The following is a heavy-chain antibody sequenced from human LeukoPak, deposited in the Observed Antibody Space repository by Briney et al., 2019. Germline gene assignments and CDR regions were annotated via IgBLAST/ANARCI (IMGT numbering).Heavy chain of an antibody. J-gene: IGHJ5*02. D-gene: IGHD6-19*01. CDR2: IYYSGST. CDR1: GGSISSSSYY. Sequence: PSETLSLTCTVSGGSISSSSYYWGWTRQPPGKGLEWIGSIYYSGSTYYNPSLKSRVTISVDTSKNQFSLKLSSVTAADTAVHYCARHRKQWLFRSSWFDPWGQGTLVTVSS. CDR3: ARHRKQWLFRSSWFDP. V-gene: IGHV4-39*01.